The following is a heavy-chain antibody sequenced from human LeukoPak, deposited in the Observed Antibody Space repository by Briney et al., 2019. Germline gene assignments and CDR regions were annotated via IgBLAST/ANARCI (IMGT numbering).Heavy chain of an antibody. D-gene: IGHD6-19*01. CDR3: ARDKSPFGLSGIAVAGRTGGWFDP. Sequence: GGSLRLSCAASGFTFSSYAMSWVRQAPGKGLEWVSAISGSGGSTYYADSVKGRFTISRDNSKNTLYLQMNSLRAEDTAVYYCARDKSPFGLSGIAVAGRTGGWFDPWGQGTLVTVSS. CDR2: ISGSGGST. CDR1: GFTFSSYA. V-gene: IGHV3-23*01. J-gene: IGHJ5*02.